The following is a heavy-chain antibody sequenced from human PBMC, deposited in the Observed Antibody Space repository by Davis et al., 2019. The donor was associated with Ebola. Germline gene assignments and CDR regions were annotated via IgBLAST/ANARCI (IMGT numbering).Heavy chain of an antibody. CDR2: INHSGST. CDR1: SGSFSSYY. CDR3: ARGPAYSSGWYWNY. D-gene: IGHD6-19*01. V-gene: IGHV4-34*01. Sequence: PSETLSLTCAVYSGSFSSYYWSWIRQSPGKGLEWIGEINHSGSTNYNPSLKGRVTMSVDTSKSQFSLKLSSVAAADTAIYYCARGPAYSSGWYWNYWGQGTLVTVSS. J-gene: IGHJ4*02.